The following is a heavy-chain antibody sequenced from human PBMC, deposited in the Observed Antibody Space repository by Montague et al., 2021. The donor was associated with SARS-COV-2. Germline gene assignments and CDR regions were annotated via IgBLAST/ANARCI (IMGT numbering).Heavy chain of an antibody. CDR3: ARVPPYYDESSGYSSGAFDL. CDR2: IYTSGST. D-gene: IGHD3-22*01. Sequence: TLSLTCTVSGGSISSGSYYWSWIRQPAGKGLEWIGRIYTSGSTNYNPSLKSRVTISVDTSKNQFSLKLSSVTAADTAVYYCARVPPYYDESSGYSSGAFDLWGRGTLVTVSS. J-gene: IGHJ3*01. CDR1: GGSISSGSYY. V-gene: IGHV4-61*02.